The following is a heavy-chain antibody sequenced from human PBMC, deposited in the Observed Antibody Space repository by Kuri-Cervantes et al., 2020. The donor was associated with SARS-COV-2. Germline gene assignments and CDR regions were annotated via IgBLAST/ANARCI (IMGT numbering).Heavy chain of an antibody. CDR3: ARDIVVVPAAMEDDYYYYGMDV. J-gene: IGHJ6*02. Sequence: ETLSLTCAASGFTFDDYAMHWVRQAPGKGLEWVSSISSSSSYIYYADSVKGRFTISRDNAKNSLYLQMNSLRAEDTAVYYCARDIVVVPAAMEDDYYYYGMDVWGQGTTVTVSS. D-gene: IGHD2-2*01. CDR2: ISSSSSYI. V-gene: IGHV3-21*01. CDR1: GFTFDDYA.